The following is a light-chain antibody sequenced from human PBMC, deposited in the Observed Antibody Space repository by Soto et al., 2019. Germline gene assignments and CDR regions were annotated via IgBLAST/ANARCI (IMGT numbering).Light chain of an antibody. CDR3: QQYHPSFGLYT. V-gene: IGKV1-5*03. Sequence: DTPMTQAPSILAASIGDKVTLACRASHSVGVFLAWYQQKPGKAPKLLIYKASSLQTGVPSRFSGSGDGTEFSLTISSLQGDDVATYYCQQYHPSFGLYTFGRGTK. CDR2: KAS. J-gene: IGKJ2*01. CDR1: HSVGVF.